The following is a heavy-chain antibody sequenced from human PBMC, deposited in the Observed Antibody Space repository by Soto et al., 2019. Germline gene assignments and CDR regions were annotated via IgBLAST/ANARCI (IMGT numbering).Heavy chain of an antibody. CDR2: ISYDGSNK. CDR1: GFTFSSYA. J-gene: IGHJ4*02. D-gene: IGHD3-10*01. CDR3: ARDHPMAPGNFDY. V-gene: IGHV3-30-3*01. Sequence: GGSLRLSCAASGFTFSSYAMHWVRQAPGKGLEWVAVISYDGSNKYYADSVKGRFTISRDNSKNTLYLQMNSLRAEDTAVYYCARDHPMAPGNFDYWGQGTLVTVSS.